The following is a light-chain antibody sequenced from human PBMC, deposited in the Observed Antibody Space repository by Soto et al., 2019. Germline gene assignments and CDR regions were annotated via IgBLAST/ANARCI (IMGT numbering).Light chain of an antibody. Sequence: QSALTQPPSVSGAPGQRVTIFCTGSNSNIGAGYDVHWYQYLPGTAPKLLIFGSINRPSGVPDRFSGSKSVTSASLAITGLQAEDEAEYYCQSYDTGLIGWLFCVGTKLTVL. CDR2: GSI. J-gene: IGLJ3*02. CDR1: NSNIGAGYD. CDR3: QSYDTGLIGWL. V-gene: IGLV1-40*01.